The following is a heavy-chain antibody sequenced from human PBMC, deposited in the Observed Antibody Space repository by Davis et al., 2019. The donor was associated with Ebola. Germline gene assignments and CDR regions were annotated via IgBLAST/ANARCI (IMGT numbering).Heavy chain of an antibody. D-gene: IGHD5-12*01. V-gene: IGHV4-61*05. CDR3: ARGRRRYSGYYSYYYYGMDV. Sequence: MPSETLSLTCTVSGGSISSSSYYWGWIRQPPGKGLEWIGYIYYSGSTNYNPSLKSRVTISVDTSKNQFSLKLSSVTAADTAVYYCARGRRRYSGYYSYYYYGMDVWGQGTTVTVSS. CDR2: IYYSGST. J-gene: IGHJ6*02. CDR1: GGSISSSSYY.